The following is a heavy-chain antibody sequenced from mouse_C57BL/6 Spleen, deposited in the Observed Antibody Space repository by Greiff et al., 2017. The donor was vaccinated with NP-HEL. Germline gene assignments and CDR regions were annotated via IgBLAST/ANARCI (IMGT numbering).Heavy chain of an antibody. Sequence: DVMLVESVGGLVKPGGSLKLSCAASGFTFSDYGMHWVRQAPEKGLEWVAYISSGSSTIYYADTVKGRFTISRDNAKNTLFLQMTSLRSEDTAMYYCARQGRGYAMDYWGQGTSVTVSS. V-gene: IGHV5-17*01. CDR3: ARQGRGYAMDY. CDR1: GFTFSDYG. J-gene: IGHJ4*01. CDR2: ISSGSSTI.